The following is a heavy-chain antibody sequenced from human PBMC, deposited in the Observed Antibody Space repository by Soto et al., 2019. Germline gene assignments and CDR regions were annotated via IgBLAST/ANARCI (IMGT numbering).Heavy chain of an antibody. V-gene: IGHV3-21*01. Sequence: LRLSCAASGFTFRTYGMNWVRRAPGGGLEWVASISSSGSFIYYADSVKGRFTISRDDAEKSLYLQMNSLRAEDTALYYCAREPEGIAAALDYWGQGTLVTVSS. D-gene: IGHD6-13*01. CDR2: ISSSGSFI. CDR3: AREPEGIAAALDY. CDR1: GFTFRTYG. J-gene: IGHJ4*02.